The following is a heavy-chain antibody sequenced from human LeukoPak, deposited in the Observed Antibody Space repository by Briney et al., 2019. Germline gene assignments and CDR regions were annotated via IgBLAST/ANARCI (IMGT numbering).Heavy chain of an antibody. D-gene: IGHD3-10*01. V-gene: IGHV3-23*01. Sequence: PGGSLRLSCAASGFTFSSYAMSWVRQAPGKGLEWVSAISGSGGSTYYADSVKGRFTISRDNSKNTLYLQMNSLRAEDTAVYYCAKGLGIFYYGSGSYGNAFDIWGQGTMVTVSS. CDR1: GFTFSSYA. CDR2: ISGSGGST. J-gene: IGHJ3*02. CDR3: AKGLGIFYYGSGSYGNAFDI.